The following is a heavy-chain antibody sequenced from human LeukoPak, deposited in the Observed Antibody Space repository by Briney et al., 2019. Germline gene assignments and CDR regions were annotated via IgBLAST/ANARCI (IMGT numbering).Heavy chain of an antibody. Sequence: PGGSLRLSCAASGFTFSSYSMNWVRQAPGKGLEWVSSISSSSSYIYYADSVKGRFTISRDNAKNSLYLQMNSLRAEDTAVYYCARVIDYCSSTSCYNYFDYWGQGTLVTVSS. CDR1: GFTFSSYS. D-gene: IGHD2-2*02. CDR2: ISSSSSYI. J-gene: IGHJ4*02. V-gene: IGHV3-21*01. CDR3: ARVIDYCSSTSCYNYFDY.